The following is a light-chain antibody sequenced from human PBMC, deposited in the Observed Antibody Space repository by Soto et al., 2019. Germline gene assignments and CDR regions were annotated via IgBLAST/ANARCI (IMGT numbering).Light chain of an antibody. CDR3: QQSYSTPST. CDR1: QSVSSN. CDR2: GAF. Sequence: DIVMTQSPATLSASQGERATLSCRASQSVSSNLAWYQQKPGQAPRLLIHGAFTRATGIPARFSGSGSGTEFTLTISSLQSEDFATYYCQQSYSTPSTLGLGTRLEIK. J-gene: IGKJ5*01. V-gene: IGKV3-15*01.